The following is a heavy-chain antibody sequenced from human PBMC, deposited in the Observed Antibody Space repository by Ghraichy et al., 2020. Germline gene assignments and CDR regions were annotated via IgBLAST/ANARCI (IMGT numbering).Heavy chain of an antibody. D-gene: IGHD2-21*01. CDR1: GFTFSNYS. Sequence: GGSLRLSCTASGFTFSNYSMTWLRQAPGKGLEWVANIKQGGSEKYYVDSVMGRFTISRDDAKSSLYLQMNSLRAEDTAVYYCVRACDRASCPYYFDSWGQGPLVTVSS. CDR2: IKQGGSEK. CDR3: VRACDRASCPYYFDS. V-gene: IGHV3-7*04. J-gene: IGHJ4*02.